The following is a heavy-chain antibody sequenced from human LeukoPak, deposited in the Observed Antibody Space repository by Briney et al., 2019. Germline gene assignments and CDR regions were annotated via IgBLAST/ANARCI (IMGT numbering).Heavy chain of an antibody. CDR1: GFTFSSYA. V-gene: IGHV3-23*01. CDR3: AKAHDDWNYVIFRH. D-gene: IGHD1-7*01. J-gene: IGHJ1*01. CDR2: IRGSGDDT. Sequence: GGSLRLSCAASGFTFSSYAVSWVRRAPGKGLEWVSAIRGSGDDTYYADSVKGRFTISRDNSKNTLYLQMKSLRAEDTAVYYCAKAHDDWNYVIFRHWGQGTLVSVSS.